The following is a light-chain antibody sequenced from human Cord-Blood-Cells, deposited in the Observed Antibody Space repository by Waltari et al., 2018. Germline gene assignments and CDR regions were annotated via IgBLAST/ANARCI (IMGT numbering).Light chain of an antibody. J-gene: IGKJ4*01. Sequence: DIQMTQSPSSLSASVGDRVTITCRASQSISSYFNWYQQKPGKAPKLLSYAASSLQSGVASRFSGSGSGTDFTLTISSLQPEDFATYYCQQSYSTVLTFGGGTKVEIK. CDR3: QQSYSTVLT. V-gene: IGKV1-39*01. CDR1: QSISSY. CDR2: AAS.